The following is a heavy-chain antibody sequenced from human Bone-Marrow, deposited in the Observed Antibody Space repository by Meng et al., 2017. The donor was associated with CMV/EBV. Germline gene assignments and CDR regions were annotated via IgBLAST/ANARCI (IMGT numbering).Heavy chain of an antibody. Sequence: WEPLSLTCAVSGGSISSSNWWSWVRQPPGKGLEWTGENYHSGSTNYNPSLKSRVTISVDKSKNQFSLKLSSVTAADTAVYYCARARWAVPAAIPYYYYGMDVWGQGTTVTVSS. CDR1: GGSISSSNW. J-gene: IGHJ6*02. V-gene: IGHV4-4*02. D-gene: IGHD2-2*02. CDR3: ARARWAVPAAIPYYYYGMDV. CDR2: NYHSGST.